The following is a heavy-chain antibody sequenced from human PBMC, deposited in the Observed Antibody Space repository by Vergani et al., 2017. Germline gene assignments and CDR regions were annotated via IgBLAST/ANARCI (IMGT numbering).Heavy chain of an antibody. J-gene: IGHJ6*02. CDR1: GGSFSGYY. CDR2: INHSGST. V-gene: IGHV4-34*01. Sequence: QVQLQQWGAGLLKPSETLSLTCAVYGGSFSGYYWSWIRQPPGKGLEWIGEINHSGSTNYNPSLKSRVTISVDTSKNQFSLKLSSVTAADTAVYYCARNTVVVAATDYYYYGMDVWGQGP. CDR3: ARNTVVVAATDYYYYGMDV. D-gene: IGHD2-15*01.